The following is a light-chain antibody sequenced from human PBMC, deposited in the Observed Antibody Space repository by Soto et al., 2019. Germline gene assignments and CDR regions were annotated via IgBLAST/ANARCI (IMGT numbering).Light chain of an antibody. CDR2: DVA. CDR1: SRDIGDYNH. CDR3: CSYSGSRLI. Sequence: QSALTQPPSVSGSPSQSVTISCTGTSRDIGDYNHVSWYQQNPGKAPKLIIYDVAKRPSGVPDRFSGSKSGNTASLTISGLRPEDEADYSCCSYSGSRLIFGGGTKLTVL. V-gene: IGLV2-11*01. J-gene: IGLJ2*01.